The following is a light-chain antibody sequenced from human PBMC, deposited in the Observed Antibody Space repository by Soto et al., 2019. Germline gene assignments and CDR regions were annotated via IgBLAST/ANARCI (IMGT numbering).Light chain of an antibody. CDR2: GAS. Sequence: EIVLTQSPGTLSLSPGERATLSCRASQSVSSSYLAWYQQNPGQAPMLLIYGASSRATAITDRFRGSGSGTDFTLTISRLEPEDFAVYYCQQYGSSPPYTFGQGTKLEIK. CDR3: QQYGSSPPYT. V-gene: IGKV3-20*01. CDR1: QSVSSSY. J-gene: IGKJ2*01.